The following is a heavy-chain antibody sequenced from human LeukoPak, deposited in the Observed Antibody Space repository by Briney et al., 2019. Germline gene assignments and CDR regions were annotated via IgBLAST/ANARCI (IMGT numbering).Heavy chain of an antibody. CDR1: GYTFTSYG. CDR2: ISAYNGNT. CDR3: ARDYCTNGVCYLFDY. J-gene: IGHJ4*02. V-gene: IGHV1-18*01. D-gene: IGHD2-8*01. Sequence: GASVKVSCKASGYTFTSYGISWVRQAPGQGLEWMGWISAYNGNTNYAQKLRGRVTMTTDTSTSTAYMELRSLRSDDTAVYYCARDYCTNGVCYLFDYWGQGTLVTVSS.